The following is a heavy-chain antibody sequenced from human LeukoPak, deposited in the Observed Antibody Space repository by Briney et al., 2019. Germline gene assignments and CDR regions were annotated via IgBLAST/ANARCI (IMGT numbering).Heavy chain of an antibody. CDR2: ISDSGGST. CDR1: GFIFSSYA. D-gene: IGHD2-15*01. J-gene: IGHJ6*02. CDR3: VRGYSFGPYGMDV. Sequence: AGGSLRLSCVASGFIFSSYAMHWVRQAPGKGLEYVSAISDSGGSTYYADSVKGRFTISRDNSKNTLYLQMSSLRAEDTAVYFCVRGYSFGPYGMDVWGQGTTVTVSS. V-gene: IGHV3-64D*09.